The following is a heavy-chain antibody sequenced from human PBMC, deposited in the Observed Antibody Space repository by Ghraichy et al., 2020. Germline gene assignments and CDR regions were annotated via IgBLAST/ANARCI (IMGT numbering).Heavy chain of an antibody. D-gene: IGHD6-13*01. Sequence: SGPTLVKPTETLTLTCTVSGFSLSNARMGVSWIRQPPGKALEWLAHIFSNDEKSYSTSLKSRLTISKDTSKSQVVLTMTNMDPVDTATYYCARLYSPGIAAAGLDYWGQGTLVTVSS. J-gene: IGHJ4*02. CDR1: GFSLSNARMG. CDR2: IFSNDEK. V-gene: IGHV2-26*01. CDR3: ARLYSPGIAAAGLDY.